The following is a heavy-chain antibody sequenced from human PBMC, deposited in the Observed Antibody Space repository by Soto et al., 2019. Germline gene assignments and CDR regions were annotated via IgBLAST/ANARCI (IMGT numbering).Heavy chain of an antibody. Sequence: QVQLQQWGAGLLKPSETLSLTCAVYGGSFSGYYWSRIRQPPGKGLEWIGEINHGGSTNYNPSLKIRVTISVDTSKNQCSLKLSSVTAADTAVYYCARALARGGYCSSTSCRKNWFDPWGPGTLVTVSS. CDR2: INHGGST. D-gene: IGHD2-2*01. J-gene: IGHJ5*02. V-gene: IGHV4-34*01. CDR1: GGSFSGYY. CDR3: ARALARGGYCSSTSCRKNWFDP.